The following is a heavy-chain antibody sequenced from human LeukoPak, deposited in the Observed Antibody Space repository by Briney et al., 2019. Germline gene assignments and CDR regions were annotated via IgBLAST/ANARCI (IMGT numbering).Heavy chain of an antibody. D-gene: IGHD2-15*01. Sequence: SVKVTCKASGGTFSSYAISWVRQAPGQGLEWMGRIIPILGIANYAQKFQGRVTITADKSTSTAYMELSSLRSEDTAVYYCARDAPLSCSGGSCYSDDTDYWGQGTLVTVSS. CDR1: GGTFSSYA. J-gene: IGHJ4*02. CDR3: ARDAPLSCSGGSCYSDDTDY. V-gene: IGHV1-69*04. CDR2: IIPILGIA.